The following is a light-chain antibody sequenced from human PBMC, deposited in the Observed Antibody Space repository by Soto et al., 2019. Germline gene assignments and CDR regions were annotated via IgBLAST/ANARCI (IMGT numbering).Light chain of an antibody. J-gene: IGKJ2*01. V-gene: IGKV1-39*01. Sequence: DIQMTQSPSSLSASAGDSVTITCLASQNIARYLYWFQQKPGKAPNLLIYVASNLQSGVPSRFSGSGSGTDFTLTINNLQPEDFATYYCQQTYSIPWTFGQGTKLEIK. CDR1: QNIARY. CDR2: VAS. CDR3: QQTYSIPWT.